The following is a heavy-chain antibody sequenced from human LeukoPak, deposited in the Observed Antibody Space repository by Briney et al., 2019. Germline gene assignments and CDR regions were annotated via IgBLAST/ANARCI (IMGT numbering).Heavy chain of an antibody. CDR2: IIPIFGTA. D-gene: IGHD3-9*01. V-gene: IGHV1-69*01. J-gene: IGHJ4*02. CDR1: GGTFSIYA. CDR3: ARAPLLNFDVRVVFDY. Sequence: SVTVSFKASGGTFSIYAISWVRQAPGQGLEWMGGIIPIFGTANYAQKFQGRVTITADESTSTAYMELSSLRSEDTAVYYCARAPLLNFDVRVVFDYWGQGTLVTVSS.